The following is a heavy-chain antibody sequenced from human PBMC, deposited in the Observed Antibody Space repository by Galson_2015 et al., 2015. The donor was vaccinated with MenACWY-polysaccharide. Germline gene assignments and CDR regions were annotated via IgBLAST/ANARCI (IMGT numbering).Heavy chain of an antibody. CDR2: ISGDDT. V-gene: IGHV3-23*01. CDR3: ARDAVPRNGVFDWFDP. D-gene: IGHD2-8*01. CDR1: GFTFSNYA. J-gene: IGHJ5*02. Sequence: SLRLSCAASGFTFSNYAMSWVRQAPGKGLEWVSTISGDDTHYADSVKGRLSISRDNSKNTLYLQINSLRAEDTAVYYCARDAVPRNGVFDWFDPWGQGTLVTVSS.